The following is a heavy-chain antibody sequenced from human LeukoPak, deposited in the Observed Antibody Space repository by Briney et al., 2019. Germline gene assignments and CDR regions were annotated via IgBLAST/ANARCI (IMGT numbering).Heavy chain of an antibody. CDR1: GYTFTSYG. CDR2: ISAYNGNT. J-gene: IGHJ3*02. Sequence: GASVKVSCKASGYTFTSYGISWVRQAPGQGLEWMGWISAYNGNTNYAQKLQGRVTMTTDTSTSTAYMELRSLRSEDTAVYYCARASMVRGVIMTEKNAFDIWGQGTMVTVSS. D-gene: IGHD3-10*01. V-gene: IGHV1-18*01. CDR3: ARASMVRGVIMTEKNAFDI.